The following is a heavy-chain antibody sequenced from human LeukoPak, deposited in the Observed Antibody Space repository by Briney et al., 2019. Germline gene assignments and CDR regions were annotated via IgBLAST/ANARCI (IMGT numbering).Heavy chain of an antibody. Sequence: SETLSLTCAVSGGSISSGGYSWSWIRQPPGKGLEWIGYIYHSGSTYYNPSLKSRVTISVDTSKNQFSLKLSSVTAADTAVYYCARGPRRAGYCSGGSCYLVSTEFDPWGQGTLVTVSS. CDR2: IYHSGST. V-gene: IGHV4-30-2*01. D-gene: IGHD2-15*01. CDR1: GGSISSGGYS. CDR3: ARGPRRAGYCSGGSCYLVSTEFDP. J-gene: IGHJ5*02.